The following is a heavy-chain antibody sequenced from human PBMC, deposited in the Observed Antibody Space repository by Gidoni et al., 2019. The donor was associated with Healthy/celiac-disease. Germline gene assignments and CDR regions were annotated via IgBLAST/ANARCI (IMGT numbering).Heavy chain of an antibody. CDR1: GYTFTGYY. CDR3: ARVRITMIVVNLYGMDV. J-gene: IGHJ6*02. V-gene: IGHV1-2*02. Sequence: QVQLVQSGAEVKKPGASVKVSCKASGYTFTGYYMHWVRQAPGQGLEWMGWINPNSGGTNYAQKFQGRVTMTRDTSISTAYMELSRLRSDDTAVYYCARVRITMIVVNLYGMDVWGQGTTVTVSS. CDR2: INPNSGGT. D-gene: IGHD3-22*01.